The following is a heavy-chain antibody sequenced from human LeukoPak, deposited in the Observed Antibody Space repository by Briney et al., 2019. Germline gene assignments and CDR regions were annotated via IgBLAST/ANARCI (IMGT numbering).Heavy chain of an antibody. CDR1: GGSFGDDY. J-gene: IGHJ6*04. V-gene: IGHV4-34*01. Sequence: SETLSLTCAVYGGSFGDDYWSWIRQPPGKGLEWIGETHHSGGTNYNPSLKSRVTISVDTSKNQFSLKLSSVTAADTAVYYCAREWVAARHADVWGKGTTVTVSS. CDR3: AREWVAARHADV. CDR2: THHSGGT. D-gene: IGHD6-6*01.